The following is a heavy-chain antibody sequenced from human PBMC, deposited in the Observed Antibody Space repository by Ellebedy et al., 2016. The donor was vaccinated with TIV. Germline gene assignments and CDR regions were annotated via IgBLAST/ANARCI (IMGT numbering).Heavy chain of an antibody. J-gene: IGHJ4*02. V-gene: IGHV1-46*04. CDR2: INPSGGST. CDR1: GYTFTSYY. D-gene: IGHD6-19*01. CDR3: ARARRSGWLHTPDY. Sequence: AASVKVSCKASGYTFTSYYMHWARQAPGQGLEWTGIINPSGGSTTYAQNLQGRVTMTRDTSTTTVYMELNSLRSEDTAVYYCARARRSGWLHTPDYWGQGTLVIVSS.